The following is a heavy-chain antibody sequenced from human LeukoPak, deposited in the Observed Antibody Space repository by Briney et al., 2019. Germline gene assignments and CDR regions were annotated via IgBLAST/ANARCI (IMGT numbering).Heavy chain of an antibody. D-gene: IGHD5-12*01. CDR2: LNSDGSTT. CDR1: GFIFSTCA. Sequence: GGSLRLSCTASGFIFSTCAMSWVRQAPGKGLVWVSRLNSDGSTTSYADSVKGRFTISRDNAKNTLFLQMNGLRADDTAVYYCARVDNIVATIPDLWGQGTMVTVSS. V-gene: IGHV3-74*01. J-gene: IGHJ3*01. CDR3: ARVDNIVATIPDL.